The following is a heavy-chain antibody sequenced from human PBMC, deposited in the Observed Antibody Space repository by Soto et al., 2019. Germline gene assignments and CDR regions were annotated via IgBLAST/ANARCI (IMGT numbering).Heavy chain of an antibody. D-gene: IGHD1-1*01. Sequence: QLQLQESGSGLVRPSQTLSLTCAVSGGSISSGGYSWNWIRQPPGKGLEWIGYIYHSGSTLYNPSLKSRDTISVDKYQNHFPLKLTSVTAADTAVYYCARDQLEGNWFDPWGQGTLVTVSS. CDR3: ARDQLEGNWFDP. CDR2: IYHSGST. CDR1: GGSISSGGYS. V-gene: IGHV4-30-2*01. J-gene: IGHJ5*02.